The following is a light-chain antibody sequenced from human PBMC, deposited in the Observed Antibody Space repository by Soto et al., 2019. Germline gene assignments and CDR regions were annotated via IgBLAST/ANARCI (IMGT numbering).Light chain of an antibody. Sequence: QSVLTQPPSVSGAPGQRVTISCTWSSSNIAAGYDVHWYRHLPGTAPKVLIYDNTHRPSGVPDRFSGSTSGTSASLAITGLQAEDDADYYCQSYDRSLGGSVFGTGTKLTVL. CDR1: SSNIAAGYD. J-gene: IGLJ1*01. CDR2: DNT. CDR3: QSYDRSLGGSV. V-gene: IGLV1-40*01.